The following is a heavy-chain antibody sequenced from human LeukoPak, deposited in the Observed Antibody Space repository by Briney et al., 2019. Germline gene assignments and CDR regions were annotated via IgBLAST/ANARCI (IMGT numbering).Heavy chain of an antibody. CDR1: GFPFSSHW. CDR3: TRDFSYGYFDY. V-gene: IGHV3-74*01. D-gene: IGHD5-18*01. J-gene: IGHJ4*02. CDR2: IQPGGSTR. Sequence: GESLRLSCAASGFPFSSHWLHWVRQAPGQGLEWVSRIQPGGSTRNYADSVKGRFTVSRDDAKNTLFLQMNSLRAEDTAVYFCTRDFSYGYFDYWGQGALV.